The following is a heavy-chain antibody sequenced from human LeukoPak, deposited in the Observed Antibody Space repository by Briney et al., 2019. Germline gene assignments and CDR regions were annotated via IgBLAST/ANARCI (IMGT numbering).Heavy chain of an antibody. CDR3: ARGRASLTAWFVP. CDR2: IDPNSGAT. V-gene: IGHV1-2*02. J-gene: IGHJ5*02. CDR1: GYTFTAYY. Sequence: ASVKVSCKASGYTFTAYYMHWVRQAPGQGLEWMGWIDPNSGATDSAQKFQGRVTVTRDTSINTVYMELSGLTSDDTAVYYCARGRASLTAWFVPWGQGTLVTVSS. D-gene: IGHD1-20*01.